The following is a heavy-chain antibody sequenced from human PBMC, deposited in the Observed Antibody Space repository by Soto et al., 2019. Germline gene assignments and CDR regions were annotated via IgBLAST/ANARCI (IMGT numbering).Heavy chain of an antibody. CDR3: ARGGFRSSSWYKGVSWFDP. J-gene: IGHJ5*02. D-gene: IGHD6-13*01. V-gene: IGHV4-34*01. CDR1: GGSFSGYY. CDR2: INHSGST. Sequence: SETLSLTCAVYGGSFSGYYWSWIRQRPGKGLEWIGEINHSGSTNYNPSLKSRVTISVDTSKNQFSLKLSSVTAADTAVYYCARGGFRSSSWYKGVSWFDPRGQGTLVTVSS.